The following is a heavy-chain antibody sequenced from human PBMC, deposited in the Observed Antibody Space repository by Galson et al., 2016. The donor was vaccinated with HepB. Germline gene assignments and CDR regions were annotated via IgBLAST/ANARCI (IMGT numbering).Heavy chain of an antibody. Sequence: SLRLSCAGSGFNFRTYGMHWIRHTPGKGLEWLTVISYDGVDKNYADSVKGRFTVSRDNSENMLYLQMHSLRVEDTAGYYCARDMWGYEILTAHQRGAFDVWGQGTLVTVS. J-gene: IGHJ3*01. CDR2: ISYDGVDK. D-gene: IGHD3-9*01. CDR3: ARDMWGYEILTAHQRGAFDV. V-gene: IGHV3-33*01. CDR1: GFNFRTYG.